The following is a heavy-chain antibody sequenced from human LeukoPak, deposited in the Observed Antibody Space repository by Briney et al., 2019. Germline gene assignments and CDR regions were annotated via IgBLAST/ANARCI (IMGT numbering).Heavy chain of an antibody. Sequence: GASVTVSCKASGYTFTGYYMHWVRQAPGQGLEWMGWINPNSGGTNYAQKFQGRVTMTRDTSISTAYMELSRLRSDDTAIYYCARSRSGSYSAWGQGSLVTVSS. CDR1: GYTFTGYY. CDR3: ARSRSGSYSA. J-gene: IGHJ4*02. D-gene: IGHD1-26*01. CDR2: INPNSGGT. V-gene: IGHV1-2*02.